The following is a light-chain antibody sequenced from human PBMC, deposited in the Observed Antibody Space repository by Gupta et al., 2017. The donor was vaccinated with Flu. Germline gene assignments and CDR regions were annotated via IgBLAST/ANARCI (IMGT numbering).Light chain of an antibody. CDR1: TGPVTSGHY. J-gene: IGLJ3*02. Sequence: QAVVTQEPSLTVFQGGTVTLTCVSSTGPVTSGHYPYCFKQKPGQAPRTLIYATSNKHSWPPARFSGSLLGGKAALTLSVAQPEDGAEYYCLLSYSGARVFGGGTKLTVL. V-gene: IGLV7-46*01. CDR2: ATS. CDR3: LLSYSGARV.